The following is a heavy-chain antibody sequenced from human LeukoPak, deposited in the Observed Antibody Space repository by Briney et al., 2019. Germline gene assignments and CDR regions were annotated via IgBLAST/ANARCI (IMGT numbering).Heavy chain of an antibody. V-gene: IGHV4-59*01. CDR2: IYYTGKT. CDR3: ARSQNYYGSGDY. CDR1: SGSFSGYY. D-gene: IGHD3-10*01. J-gene: IGHJ4*02. Sequence: SETLSLTCAVYSGSFSGYYWSWLRQPPGKALEWIGYIYYTGKTYYNPSLEGRVTILVDTSRNHFSVKLSSVTAADTAVYYCARSQNYYGSGDYWSQGTLVTVSS.